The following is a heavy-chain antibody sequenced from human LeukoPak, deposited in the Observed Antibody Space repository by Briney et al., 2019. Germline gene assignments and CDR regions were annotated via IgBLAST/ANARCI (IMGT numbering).Heavy chain of an antibody. Sequence: GGSLRLSCAASGFTVSSNYVTRVRQAPGEGLEWVSSISSRSTYIYYVDSVKGRFTISRDNAKNSVYLQMNSLRAEDTALYCCAREVYSKYEGDALDVWGQGTTVTVSS. D-gene: IGHD4-11*01. CDR2: ISSRSTYI. CDR1: GFTVSSNY. CDR3: AREVYSKYEGDALDV. V-gene: IGHV3-21*06. J-gene: IGHJ6*02.